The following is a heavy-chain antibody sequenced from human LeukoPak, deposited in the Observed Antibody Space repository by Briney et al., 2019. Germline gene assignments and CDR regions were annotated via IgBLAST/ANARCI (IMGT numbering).Heavy chain of an antibody. V-gene: IGHV3-9*01. CDR1: GFTFDDYA. CDR2: ISWNSGSI. CDR3: AKDNLGELSFIHDY. J-gene: IGHJ4*02. D-gene: IGHD3-16*02. Sequence: GGSLRLSCAASGFTFDDYAMHWVRQAPGKGLEWVSGISWNSGSIGYADSVKGRFTISRDNAKNSLYLQMNSLRAEDTALYYCAKDNLGELSFIHDYWGQGTLVTVSS.